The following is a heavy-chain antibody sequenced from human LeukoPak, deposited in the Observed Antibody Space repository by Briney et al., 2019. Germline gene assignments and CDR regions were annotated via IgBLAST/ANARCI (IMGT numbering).Heavy chain of an antibody. Sequence: AGGSLRLPCVASGFTFSGYAMHWVRPAPGKGLEWVGVTSYDGSNKYYADSVKGRFTISRDNSKNTLFLQMNSLSADDTALYYCARVKAVNWNDVRAFDVWGQGTMVTVSS. D-gene: IGHD1-20*01. J-gene: IGHJ3*01. V-gene: IGHV3-30*04. CDR3: ARVKAVNWNDVRAFDV. CDR2: TSYDGSNK. CDR1: GFTFSGYA.